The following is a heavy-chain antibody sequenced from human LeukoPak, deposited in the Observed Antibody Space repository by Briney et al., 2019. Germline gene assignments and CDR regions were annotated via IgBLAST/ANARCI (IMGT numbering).Heavy chain of an antibody. CDR1: GFTFSSYW. D-gene: IGHD3-10*01. CDR3: AREGRNYYGSFDY. Sequence: PGGSLRLSCAASGFTFSSYWMSWVRQAPGKGLEWVSSISSSSSYIYYADSVKGRFTISRDNAKNSLYLQMNSLRAEDTAVYYCAREGRNYYGSFDYWGQGTLVTVSS. V-gene: IGHV3-21*01. CDR2: ISSSSSYI. J-gene: IGHJ4*02.